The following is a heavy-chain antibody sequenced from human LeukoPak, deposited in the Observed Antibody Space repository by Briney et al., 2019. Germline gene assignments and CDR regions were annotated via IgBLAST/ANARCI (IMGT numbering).Heavy chain of an antibody. CDR2: ISSNGGST. Sequence: GGSLRLSCSASGFTFSSHAMHWVRQAPGKGLEYGSAISSNGGSTYYADSVKGRFTISRDNSKNTLYLQMSSLRAEDTAVYYCVKDGRMATITYNDLFDYWGQGTLVTVSS. V-gene: IGHV3-64D*06. CDR3: VKDGRMATITYNDLFDY. CDR1: GFTFSSHA. D-gene: IGHD5-24*01. J-gene: IGHJ4*02.